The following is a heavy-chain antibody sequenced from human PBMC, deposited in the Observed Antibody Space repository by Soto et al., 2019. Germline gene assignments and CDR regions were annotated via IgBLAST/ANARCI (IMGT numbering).Heavy chain of an antibody. V-gene: IGHV3-48*01. D-gene: IGHD3-10*01. CDR3: ARGPGEFMDV. CDR1: GFTFSDYG. Sequence: EVQLVESGGGLVQSGGSLRVSCAASGFTFSDYGMNWVRRAPGKGLEWVSYISSSSSTIYYADSVKGRFTISRDNGKNSLYLQMNSLRAEDTAVYYCARGPGEFMDVWGQGTTVTVSS. J-gene: IGHJ6*02. CDR2: ISSSSSTI.